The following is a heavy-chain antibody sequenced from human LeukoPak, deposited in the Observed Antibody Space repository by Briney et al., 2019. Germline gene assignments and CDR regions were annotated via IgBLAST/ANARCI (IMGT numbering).Heavy chain of an antibody. CDR1: GFTFSSYA. V-gene: IGHV3-23*01. CDR3: TTVDEAGPLDY. J-gene: IGHJ4*02. D-gene: IGHD2-2*03. CDR2: ISGSGGST. Sequence: PGGSLRLSCAASGFTFSSYAMSWVRQAPGKGLEWVSAISGSGGSTYYADSVKGRFTISRDNSKNTLYLQMNSLKTEDTAVYYCTTVDEAGPLDYWGQGTLVTVSS.